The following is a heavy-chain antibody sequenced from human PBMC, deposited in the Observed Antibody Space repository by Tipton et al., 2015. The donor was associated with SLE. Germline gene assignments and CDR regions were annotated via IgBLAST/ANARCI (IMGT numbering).Heavy chain of an antibody. D-gene: IGHD4-17*01. V-gene: IGHV4-39*07. CDR1: GDTFTSNW. J-gene: IGHJ2*01. Sequence: LQLVQSGAEVKKPGESLKISCKGLGDTFTSNWIGWIRQPPGKGLEWIGSISYSGSAHYNPSLKSRVTISVDASKNQFSVRLSSVTAADTAVYYCARDNGDYVAFDLWGRGTLVTVSS. CDR2: ISYSGSA. CDR3: ARDNGDYVAFDL.